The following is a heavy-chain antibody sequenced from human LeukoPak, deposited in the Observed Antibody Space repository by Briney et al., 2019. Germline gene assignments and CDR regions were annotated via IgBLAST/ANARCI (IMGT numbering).Heavy chain of an antibody. J-gene: IGHJ4*02. Sequence: GGSLRLSCAASGFTFDDYAMHWVRQAPGKGLEWVSGISWNSGSIGYADSVKGRFTISRDNAKNSLYLQMNSLRAEDTALYYCAKDPGYGSGSYPWEYFDYWGQGTLVTVSS. V-gene: IGHV3-9*01. CDR2: ISWNSGSI. CDR1: GFTFDDYA. D-gene: IGHD3-10*01. CDR3: AKDPGYGSGSYPWEYFDY.